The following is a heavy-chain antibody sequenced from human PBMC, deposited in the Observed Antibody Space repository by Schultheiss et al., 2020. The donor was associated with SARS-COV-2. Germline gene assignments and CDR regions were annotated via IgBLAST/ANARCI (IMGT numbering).Heavy chain of an antibody. J-gene: IGHJ2*01. CDR3: ARYMFPRRYWYFDL. D-gene: IGHD3-10*02. V-gene: IGHV4-61*01. CDR2: IYYSGST. Sequence: GSLRLSCTVSGGSVSSGSYSWNWIRQPPGKGLEWIGYIYYSGSTNYNPSLKSRVTISVDTSKNQFSLKLSSVTAADTAVYYCARYMFPRRYWYFDLWGRGTLVTVSS. CDR1: GGSVSSGSYS.